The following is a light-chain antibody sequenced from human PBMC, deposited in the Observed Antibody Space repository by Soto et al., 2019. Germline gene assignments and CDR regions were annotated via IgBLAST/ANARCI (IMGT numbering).Light chain of an antibody. CDR2: DVS. CDR1: SSDVGGYNY. V-gene: IGLV2-14*01. Sequence: QSVLTQPASVSGSPGQSITISCTGASSDVGGYNYVSWYQQHPGKAPKLMIYDVSNRPSGVSNRFSGSKSGNTASLTISGLQAEDDADYYCSSYSSSSTPYVVFGGGTKLTV. CDR3: SSYSSSSTPYVV. J-gene: IGLJ2*01.